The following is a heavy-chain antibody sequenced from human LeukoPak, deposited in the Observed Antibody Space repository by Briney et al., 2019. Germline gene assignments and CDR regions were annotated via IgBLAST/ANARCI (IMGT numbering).Heavy chain of an antibody. D-gene: IGHD7-27*01. V-gene: IGHV3-66*01. CDR1: GFTVSSNY. CDR3: ARVKDYWGAFDI. J-gene: IGHJ3*02. CDR2: IYSGGST. Sequence: GGSLRLSCAASGFTVSSNYMSWVRQAPGKGLEWVSVIYSGGSTYYADSVKGRFTISRDNSKNTLYFQMNSLRAEDTAVYYCARVKDYWGAFDIWGQGTMVTVSS.